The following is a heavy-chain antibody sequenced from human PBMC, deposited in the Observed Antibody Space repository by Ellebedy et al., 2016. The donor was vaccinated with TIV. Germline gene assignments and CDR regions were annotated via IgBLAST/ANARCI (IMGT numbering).Heavy chain of an antibody. CDR3: ARDAGIAAAGTGYFDY. J-gene: IGHJ4*02. Sequence: GESLKISCAASGFTFSSYSMNWVRQAPGKGLEWVSYISRSSSIIYYADSVKGRFTISRDNAKNSLYLQMNSLGDEDTAVYYCARDAGIAAAGTGYFDYWGQGTLVTVSS. V-gene: IGHV3-48*02. D-gene: IGHD6-13*01. CDR2: ISRSSSII. CDR1: GFTFSSYS.